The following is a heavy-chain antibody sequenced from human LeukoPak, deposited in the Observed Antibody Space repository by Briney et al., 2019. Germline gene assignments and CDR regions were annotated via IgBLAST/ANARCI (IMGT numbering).Heavy chain of an antibody. J-gene: IGHJ2*01. Sequence: PSETVSLTCTVSGGSISSSSYYWGWIRQPPGKGLEWIGSIYYSGSTYYNPSLKSRVTISVDTSKNQFSLKLSSVTAADTAVYYCARHGPIFSGYFDLWGRGTLVTVSS. CDR1: GGSISSSSYY. CDR2: IYYSGST. V-gene: IGHV4-39*01. D-gene: IGHD1-1*01. CDR3: ARHGPIFSGYFDL.